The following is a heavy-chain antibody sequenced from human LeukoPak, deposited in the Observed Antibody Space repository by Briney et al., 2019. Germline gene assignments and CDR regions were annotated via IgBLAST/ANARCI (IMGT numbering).Heavy chain of an antibody. CDR1: GYTFTRYE. J-gene: IGHJ6*03. CDR3: ARGLGYYYLYCYMDV. CDR2: MNPNNGNT. V-gene: IGHV1-8*01. Sequence: APVTVSCTASGYTFTRYEINWVRQAPGQGLEWMGWMNPNNGNTDYAQQFQGRVTMTRDTSITTAYMELSSLRSEDTAVYYCARGLGYYYLYCYMDVWGKGTTVTVSS.